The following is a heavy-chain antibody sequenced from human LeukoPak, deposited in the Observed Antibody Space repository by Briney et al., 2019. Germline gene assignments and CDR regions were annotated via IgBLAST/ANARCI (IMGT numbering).Heavy chain of an antibody. CDR1: GFTVSSNY. Sequence: GGSLRLSCAASGFTVSSNYMTWVRQAPGKGLEWVSVIYSGGSTYYADSLKGRFTISRDNSKNTVYLQMNSLRVEDTAVYHCANLPGGSSWGQGTLVTVSS. V-gene: IGHV3-66*01. CDR3: ANLPGGSS. CDR2: IYSGGST. J-gene: IGHJ5*02. D-gene: IGHD3-10*01.